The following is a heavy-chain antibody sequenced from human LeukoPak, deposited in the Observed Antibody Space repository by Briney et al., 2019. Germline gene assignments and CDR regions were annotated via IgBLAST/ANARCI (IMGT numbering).Heavy chain of an antibody. D-gene: IGHD3-3*01. V-gene: IGHV3-7*01. J-gene: IGHJ4*02. CDR2: IKQDGSEK. CDR3: ASLSTYYDFWSGYDHHDY. CDR1: GFTFSSYW. Sequence: PGGSLRLSCAASGFTFSSYWMSWVRQAPGKGLEWVANIKQDGSEKYYVDSVKGRFTISRDNAKNSLYLQMNSLRAEDTAVYYCASLSTYYDFWSGYDHHDYWGQGTLVTVSS.